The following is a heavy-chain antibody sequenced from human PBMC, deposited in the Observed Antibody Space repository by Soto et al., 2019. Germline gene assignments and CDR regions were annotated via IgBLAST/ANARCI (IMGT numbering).Heavy chain of an antibody. J-gene: IGHJ3*02. D-gene: IGHD4-4*01. Sequence: GGSLRLSCAASGFTFSSYGMHWVRQAPGKGLEWVAVISYDGSNKYYADSVKGRFTISRDNSKNTLYLQMNSLRAEDTAVYYCAKDRSNYLDDAFDIWGQGTMVTV. CDR3: AKDRSNYLDDAFDI. V-gene: IGHV3-30*18. CDR2: ISYDGSNK. CDR1: GFTFSSYG.